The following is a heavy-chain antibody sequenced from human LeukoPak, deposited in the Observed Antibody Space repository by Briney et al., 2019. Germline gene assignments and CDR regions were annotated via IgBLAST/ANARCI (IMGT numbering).Heavy chain of an antibody. D-gene: IGHD2-2*01. CDR3: ARGGGYCSSTSCFDY. CDR2: IYYSGST. V-gene: IGHV4-59*01. J-gene: IGHJ4*02. CDR1: GASISSYY. Sequence: SETLSLTCTVAGASISSYYWSWNRQPPGKGLEWIGYIYYSGSTNYNPSLKSRVTRSEDTSKNQFSLKLSSVHAADTAVYYCARGGGYCSSTSCFDYWGQGTLVTVSS.